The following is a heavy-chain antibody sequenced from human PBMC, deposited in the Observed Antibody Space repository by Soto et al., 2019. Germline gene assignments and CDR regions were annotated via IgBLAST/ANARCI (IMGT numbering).Heavy chain of an antibody. D-gene: IGHD6-25*01. CDR3: SRDPRLADY. J-gene: IGHJ4*02. CDR2: ISGGGDVI. CDR1: GFRFSDYY. Sequence: GGSLRLSCAASGFRFSDYYMTWIRQAPGKGPEWLSYISGGGDVISYADSVRGRFIISRDNAKRSLYLQMNSLTVEDTAVYYCSRDPRLADYWGQVTLVTVSS. V-gene: IGHV3-11*01.